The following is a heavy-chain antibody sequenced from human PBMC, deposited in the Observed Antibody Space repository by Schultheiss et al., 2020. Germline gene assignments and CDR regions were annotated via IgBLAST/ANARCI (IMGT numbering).Heavy chain of an antibody. V-gene: IGHV4-39*07. Sequence: SETLSLTCTVSGGSISSSSYYWGWIRQPPGKGLEWIGYIYYSGSTYYNPSLKSRVTISVDTSKNQFSLNLSSVTAADTAVYYCARDKGYSPDYWGQGTLVTVSS. CDR1: GGSISSSSYY. J-gene: IGHJ4*02. D-gene: IGHD5-18*01. CDR3: ARDKGYSPDY. CDR2: IYYSGST.